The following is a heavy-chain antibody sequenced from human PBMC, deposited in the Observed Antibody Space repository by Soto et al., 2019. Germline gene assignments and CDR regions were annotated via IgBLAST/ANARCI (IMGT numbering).Heavy chain of an antibody. CDR3: ATPQPYYCSSTSCHRRVDAFDI. V-gene: IGHV1-24*01. CDR1: GYTLTELS. CDR2: FDPEDGET. D-gene: IGHD2-2*01. Sequence: ASVKVSCKVSGYTLTELSMHWVRQAPGKGLEWMGGFDPEDGETIYAQKFQGRVTMTGDTSTDTAYMELSSLRSEDTAVYYCATPQPYYCSSTSCHRRVDAFDIWGQGTMVTVSS. J-gene: IGHJ3*02.